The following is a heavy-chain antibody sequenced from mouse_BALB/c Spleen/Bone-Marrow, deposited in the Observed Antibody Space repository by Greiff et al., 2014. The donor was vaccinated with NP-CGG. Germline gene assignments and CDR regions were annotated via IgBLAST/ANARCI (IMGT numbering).Heavy chain of an antibody. J-gene: IGHJ4*01. V-gene: IGHV5-12-1*01. CDR2: ISHDGGTT. CDR3: TRHGGYYPYYYAMDY. Sequence: EVQLVESGGGLVKPGGSLKLSCAASGFAFSSYAMSWVRQTPEKRLEWVAYISHDGGTTYYSDTVKGRFTISRDNAKNTLYLQMSSLKSEDTAIYYCTRHGGYYPYYYAMDYWGQGTSVTVSS. CDR1: GFAFSSYA. D-gene: IGHD2-3*01.